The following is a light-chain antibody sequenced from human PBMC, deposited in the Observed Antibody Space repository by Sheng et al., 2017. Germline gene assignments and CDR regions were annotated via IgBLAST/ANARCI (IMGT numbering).Light chain of an antibody. V-gene: IGKV3-11*01. CDR3: QHRNSWPLT. J-gene: IGKJ5*01. Sequence: EIVLTQSPATLSLSPGERATLSCRASQSVSSYLAWYQQKPGQAPRLLIYGASTGATGLPARFSGSWSGSEFTLTISSLQSEDFAVYYCQHRNSWPLTFGQGTRLEIK. CDR2: GAS. CDR1: QSVSSY.